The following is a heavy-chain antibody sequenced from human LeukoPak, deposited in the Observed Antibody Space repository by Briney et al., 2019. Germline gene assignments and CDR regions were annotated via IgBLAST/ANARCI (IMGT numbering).Heavy chain of an antibody. J-gene: IGHJ4*02. CDR3: ARELGGYDFWSGYYFDY. CDR1: GFTFYDYG. D-gene: IGHD3-3*01. Sequence: PGGSLRLSCAASGFTFYDYGMSWVRQAPGKGLEWVSGINWNGGSTGYADSVKGRFTISRDNAKNSLYLQMNSLRAEDTASYYCARELGGYDFWSGYYFDYWGQGTLVTVSS. V-gene: IGHV3-20*04. CDR2: INWNGGST.